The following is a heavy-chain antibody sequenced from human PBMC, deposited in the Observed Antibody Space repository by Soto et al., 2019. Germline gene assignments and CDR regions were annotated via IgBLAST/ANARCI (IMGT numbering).Heavy chain of an antibody. V-gene: IGHV1-46*01. D-gene: IGHD5-18*01. J-gene: IGHJ4*02. CDR1: GYTFTTYY. Sequence: GASVKVSCKASGYTFTTYYIHWVRQAPGQGLEWMGMINPTGASTSYAQKFQGRVTITADESTSTAYMELSSLRSEDTAVYYCARLLRGYSYGPQAGFDYWGQGTLVTVSS. CDR2: INPTGAST. CDR3: ARLLRGYSYGPQAGFDY.